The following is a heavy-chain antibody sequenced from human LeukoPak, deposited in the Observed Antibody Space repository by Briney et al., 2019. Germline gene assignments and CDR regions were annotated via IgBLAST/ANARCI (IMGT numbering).Heavy chain of an antibody. Sequence: SETLSLTCAVYGGPFSGYYWSWIRQPPGKGLEGIGEINHSGSTNYNPSLKSRVTISVDTSKNQFSLKLSSVTAADTAVYYCASGSYYDILTGYYNVGTLDYWGQGTLVTVSS. CDR3: ASGSYYDILTGYYNVGTLDY. V-gene: IGHV4-34*01. D-gene: IGHD3-9*01. CDR2: INHSGST. J-gene: IGHJ4*02. CDR1: GGPFSGYY.